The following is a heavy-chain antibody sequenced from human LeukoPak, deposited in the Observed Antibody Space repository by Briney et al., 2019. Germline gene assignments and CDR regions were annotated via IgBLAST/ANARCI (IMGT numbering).Heavy chain of an antibody. V-gene: IGHV3-7*05. Sequence: PGGSLRLSCTASGFTFSTYWMSWVRQTPEKGLERVANIKEDGSEEVYVDSVKGRFTISRDNAKSSLYLQMNSLRTEDTAVYYCARDPYSRSWSYGMDVWGQGTTVTVSS. CDR1: GFTFSTYW. D-gene: IGHD6-13*01. CDR2: IKEDGSEE. J-gene: IGHJ6*02. CDR3: ARDPYSRSWSYGMDV.